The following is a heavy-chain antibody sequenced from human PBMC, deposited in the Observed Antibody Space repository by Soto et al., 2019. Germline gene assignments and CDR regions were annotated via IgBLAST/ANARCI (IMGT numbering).Heavy chain of an antibody. CDR2: ISVYSNST. J-gene: IGHJ5*01. D-gene: IGHD3-10*01. Sequence: QVELVQSGAEVKKPGASVKVSCKASGYRFSRYGISWVRHAPGQGLEWMGWISVYSNSTSSAQKLQGRITMTTATXXSTAYMELRSLRSDDTAVYYCVMTSVLFWLGECDSWGKGTLVTVSS. CDR3: VMTSVLFWLGECDS. CDR1: GYRFSRYG. V-gene: IGHV1-18*04.